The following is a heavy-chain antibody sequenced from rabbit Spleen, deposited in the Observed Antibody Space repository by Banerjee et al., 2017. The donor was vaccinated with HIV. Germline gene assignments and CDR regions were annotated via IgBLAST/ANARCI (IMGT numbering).Heavy chain of an antibody. Sequence: QLKETGGGLVQPGGSLTLSCKASGFDISNYWMSWVRQAPGKGLEWIGIMSAGSSGSTYYASWVNGRFTISRDNAQNTVDLQMNSLTAADTATYFCARTIYFNLWGPGTLVTVS. CDR1: GFDISNYW. J-gene: IGHJ4*01. V-gene: IGHV1S7*01. CDR2: MSAGSSGST. CDR3: ARTIYFNL. D-gene: IGHD4-1*01.